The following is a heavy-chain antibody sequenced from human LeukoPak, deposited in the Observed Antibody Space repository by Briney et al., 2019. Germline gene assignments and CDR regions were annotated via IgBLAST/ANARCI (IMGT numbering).Heavy chain of an antibody. CDR1: GFTFSSYA. Sequence: PGGSLRLSCAASGFTFSSYAMSWVRQAPGKGLEWVSGISGSGGTTYYADSVQGRFTISRDNCKKTLFLQMSSLRAEDTAVYYCAKGDVVTAIFPLDYWGQGTLVIVSS. D-gene: IGHD5-12*01. CDR2: ISGSGGTT. J-gene: IGHJ4*02. CDR3: AKGDVVTAIFPLDY. V-gene: IGHV3-23*01.